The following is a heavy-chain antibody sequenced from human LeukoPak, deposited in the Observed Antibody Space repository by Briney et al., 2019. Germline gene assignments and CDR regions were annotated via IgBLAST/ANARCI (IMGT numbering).Heavy chain of an antibody. D-gene: IGHD3-10*01. V-gene: IGHV1-24*01. J-gene: IGHJ4*02. CDR1: GYTLTELS. Sequence: ASVKVSCKVSGYTLTELSMHWVRQAPGKGLEWMGGFDPEDGETIYAQKFQGRVTMTEDTSTDTAYMELSSLRSEDTAVYYCATDSPITMVRGVMSYWGQGTLVTVSS. CDR2: FDPEDGET. CDR3: ATDSPITMVRGVMSY.